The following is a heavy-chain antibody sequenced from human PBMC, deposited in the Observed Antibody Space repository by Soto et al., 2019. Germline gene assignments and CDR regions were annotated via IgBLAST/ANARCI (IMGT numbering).Heavy chain of an antibody. D-gene: IGHD3-22*01. CDR3: ARTHYYDSSGYNGMDV. V-gene: IGHV1-69*13. CDR2: IIPIFGTA. Sequence: SVKVSCKASGGTFSSYAISWVRQAPGQGLEWMGGIIPIFGTANYAQKIQGRVTITADESTSTAYMELSSLRSEDTAVYYCARTHYYDSSGYNGMDVWGQGTTVTVSS. J-gene: IGHJ6*02. CDR1: GGTFSSYA.